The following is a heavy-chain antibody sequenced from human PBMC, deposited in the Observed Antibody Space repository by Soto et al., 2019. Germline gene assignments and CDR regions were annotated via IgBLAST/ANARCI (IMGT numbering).Heavy chain of an antibody. J-gene: IGHJ4*02. D-gene: IGHD3-10*01. Sequence: PGGSLRLSCAASGFTFSNSWMHWVRQTPGKGLVWVSRINTDGSYINYVDSVKGRFTVSRDNAKSTLYLQMNSLRAEDSAVYYCAISVLWPLDGNYWGQGTQVTVPS. CDR2: INTDGSYI. CDR1: GFTFSNSW. V-gene: IGHV3-74*01. CDR3: AISVLWPLDGNY.